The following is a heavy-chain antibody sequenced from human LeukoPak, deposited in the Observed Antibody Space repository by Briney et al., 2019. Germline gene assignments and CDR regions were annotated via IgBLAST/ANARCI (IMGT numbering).Heavy chain of an antibody. CDR1: GFTFSSYG. CDR3: GKDRAEAGHSRSLYGMNV. Sequence: PGRSLRLSCAASGFTFSSYGMHWVRQAPGKGLEWVAVIWYGGSNNYADSVKGRFTISRDDSKNTLYLQINSLRVEDTAVYYCGKDRAEAGHSRSLYGMNVWGQGTTVTVSS. CDR2: IWYGGSN. D-gene: IGHD1-26*01. J-gene: IGHJ6*02. V-gene: IGHV3-30*18.